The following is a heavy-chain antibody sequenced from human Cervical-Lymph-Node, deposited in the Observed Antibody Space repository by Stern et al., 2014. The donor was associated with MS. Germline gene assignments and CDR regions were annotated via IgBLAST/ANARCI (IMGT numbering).Heavy chain of an antibody. CDR2: IYWDDDK. CDR3: AHRHSSWESHPFDY. J-gene: IGHJ4*02. Sequence: QITLKESGPTLVKPTQTLTLTCTFSGFSLSTSGVGVGWIRQPPGKALEWLALIYWDDDKRYSPSLKSRLTITKDTSKNQVVLTMTNMDPVDTATYYCAHRHSSWESHPFDYWGQGTLVTVSS. CDR1: GFSLSTSGVG. D-gene: IGHD6-13*01. V-gene: IGHV2-5*02.